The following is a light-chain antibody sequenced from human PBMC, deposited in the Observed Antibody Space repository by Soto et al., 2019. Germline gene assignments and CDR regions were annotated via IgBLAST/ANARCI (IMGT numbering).Light chain of an antibody. Sequence: QSALTQPRSVSGSPGQSVTISCTGTSSDVGGYNYVSWYQQHPGKAPKLVIYDVSKRPSGVPDRFSGSKSGNTASLTISGLQAEDEAEYYCCSYAGTSLLVFGGGTKLTVL. CDR1: SSDVGGYNY. J-gene: IGLJ3*02. CDR2: DVS. V-gene: IGLV2-11*01. CDR3: CSYAGTSLLV.